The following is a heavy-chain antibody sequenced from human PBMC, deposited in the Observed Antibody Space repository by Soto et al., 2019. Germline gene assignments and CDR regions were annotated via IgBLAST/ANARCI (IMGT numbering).Heavy chain of an antibody. CDR1: GFAFSSYY. CDR3: ASPLRGYSSGWALDY. D-gene: IGHD6-19*01. V-gene: IGHV3-30-3*01. CDR2: ISYDGSNK. J-gene: IGHJ4*02. Sequence: GGSLRLSCGASGFAFSSYYMHWVRQAPGKGLEWVAVISYDGSNKYYADSVKGRFTISRDNSKNTLYLQMNSLRAEDTAVYYCASPLRGYSSGWALDYWGQGTLVTVSS.